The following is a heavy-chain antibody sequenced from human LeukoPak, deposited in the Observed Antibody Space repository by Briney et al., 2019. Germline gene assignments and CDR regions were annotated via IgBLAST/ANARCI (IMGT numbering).Heavy chain of an antibody. V-gene: IGHV7-4-1*02. CDR3: ASDAGIEAYMDV. J-gene: IGHJ6*03. CDR2: INTNTGNP. CDR1: GYTFTNYG. D-gene: IGHD2-15*01. Sequence: AASVKVSCKASGYTFTNYGISWVRQAPGQGLEWMGWINTNTGNPTYAQGFTGRFIFSLDTSVSTAFLQITSLKAEDTAVYYCASDAGIEAYMDVWGKGTTVTVSS.